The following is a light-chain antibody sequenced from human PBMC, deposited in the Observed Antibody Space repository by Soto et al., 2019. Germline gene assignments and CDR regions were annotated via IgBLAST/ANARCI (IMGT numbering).Light chain of an antibody. V-gene: IGKV3D-15*01. Sequence: ETAMTQSPATLSVSPGERATLSCRASQNIGGQLAWYQQKPGQTPRLLIYGASTRATGNSGRFSGSGSGTEFTLTISNLQSEDFAVYYCQQYNNWPLTFGGGTKVEIK. J-gene: IGKJ4*01. CDR2: GAS. CDR1: QNIGGQ. CDR3: QQYNNWPLT.